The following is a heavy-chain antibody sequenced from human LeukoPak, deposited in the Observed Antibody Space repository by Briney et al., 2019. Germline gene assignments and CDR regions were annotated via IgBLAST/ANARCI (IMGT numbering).Heavy chain of an antibody. Sequence: GGSLRLSCAVSGFTFSSYSMNWVRQAPGKGLEWVSSISSSSSYIYYADSVKGRLTISRDDAKNSLYLQMNSLRAEDTAVYYCAREHYGGNSDYWGQGTLVTVSS. CDR2: ISSSSSYI. CDR1: GFTFSSYS. D-gene: IGHD4-23*01. V-gene: IGHV3-21*01. CDR3: AREHYGGNSDY. J-gene: IGHJ4*02.